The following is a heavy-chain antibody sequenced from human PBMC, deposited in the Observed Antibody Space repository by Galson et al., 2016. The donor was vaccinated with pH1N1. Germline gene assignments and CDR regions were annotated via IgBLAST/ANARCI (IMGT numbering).Heavy chain of an antibody. CDR3: ARLNGGGYNIREFDY. Sequence: QSGAEVKKAGESLKISCKGSGYTFTTYWLAWVRQMPGKGLEWMGIVYPPDSDTRYSPSFEGQVTISADKSISTAYLQWSSLKASDTAVYYCARLNGGGYNIREFDYWGQGTQVTVSS. J-gene: IGHJ4*02. CDR2: VYPPDSDT. V-gene: IGHV5-51*03. D-gene: IGHD5-24*01. CDR1: GYTFTTYW.